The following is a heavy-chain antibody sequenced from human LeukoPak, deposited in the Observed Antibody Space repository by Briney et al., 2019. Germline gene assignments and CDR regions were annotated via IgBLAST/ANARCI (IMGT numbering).Heavy chain of an antibody. CDR2: IYYSGST. CDR3: AREDYYDSSGCYY. CDR1: GGSISSGDYY. Sequence: SQTLSLTCTVSGGSISSGDYYWSWIRQPPGKGLEWIGYIYYSGSTYYNPSLKSRVTISVDTSKNQFSLKLSSVTAADTAVYYCAREDYYDSSGCYYWGQGTLVTVSS. J-gene: IGHJ4*02. D-gene: IGHD3-22*01. V-gene: IGHV4-30-4*01.